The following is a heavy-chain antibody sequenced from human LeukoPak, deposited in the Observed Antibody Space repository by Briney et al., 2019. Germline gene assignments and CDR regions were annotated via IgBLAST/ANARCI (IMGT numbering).Heavy chain of an antibody. CDR2: ISGSGVNT. CDR3: ARDTSFNYGALAMDV. V-gene: IGHV3-23*01. CDR1: GFTFDNYA. D-gene: IGHD4/OR15-4a*01. Sequence: PGGSLRLSCAASGFTFDNYAMNWVRQAPGKGLEWVLGISGSGVNTYYAASVKGRFTISRDNSKNTLYLQLNSLRGEDRAIYDCARDTSFNYGALAMDVWGQGTTVTVSS. J-gene: IGHJ6*02.